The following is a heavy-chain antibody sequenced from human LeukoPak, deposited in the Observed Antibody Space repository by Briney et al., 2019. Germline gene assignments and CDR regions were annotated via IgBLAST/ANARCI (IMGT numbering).Heavy chain of an antibody. CDR2: IYYSGST. CDR3: ARDPMPSTVVTPFFDY. Sequence: PSETLSLTCTVSGGSISSSSYYWGWIRQPPGKGLEWIGSIYYSGSTYYNPSLKSRVTISVDTSKNQFSLKLSSVTAADTAVYYCARDPMPSTVVTPFFDYWGQGTLVTVSS. V-gene: IGHV4-39*07. CDR1: GGSISSSSYY. D-gene: IGHD4-23*01. J-gene: IGHJ4*02.